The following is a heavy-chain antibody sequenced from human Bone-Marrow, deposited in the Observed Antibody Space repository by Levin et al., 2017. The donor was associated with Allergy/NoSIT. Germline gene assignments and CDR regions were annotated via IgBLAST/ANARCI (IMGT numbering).Heavy chain of an antibody. D-gene: IGHD2-15*01. CDR2: INAGNGNT. CDR3: ARGTKISVVVAARLWFDP. V-gene: IGHV1-3*01. Sequence: ASVKVSCKASGYTFTSYAMHWVRQAPGQRLEWMGWINAGNGNTKYSQKFQGRVTITRDTSASTAYMELSSLRSEDTAVYYCARGTKISVVVAARLWFDPWGQGTLVTVSS. J-gene: IGHJ5*02. CDR1: GYTFTSYA.